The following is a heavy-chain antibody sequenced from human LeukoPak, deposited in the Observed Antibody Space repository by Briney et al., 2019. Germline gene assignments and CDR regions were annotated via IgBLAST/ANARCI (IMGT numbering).Heavy chain of an antibody. CDR3: ARDQAHYDFWSGYHNWFDP. CDR1: GGSFSGYY. Sequence: PSETLSLTCAVYGGSFSGYYWSWIRQPPGKGLEWIGEINHSGSTNYNPSLKSRVTISVDTSKNHFSLKLSSVTAADTAVYYCARDQAHYDFWSGYHNWFDPWGQGTLVTVSS. D-gene: IGHD3-3*01. CDR2: INHSGST. V-gene: IGHV4-34*01. J-gene: IGHJ5*02.